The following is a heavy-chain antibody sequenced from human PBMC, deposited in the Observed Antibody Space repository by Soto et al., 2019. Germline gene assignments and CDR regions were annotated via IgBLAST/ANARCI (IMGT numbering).Heavy chain of an antibody. CDR2: IYYSGST. CDR1: GGSISSGDYY. V-gene: IGHV4-30-4*01. J-gene: IGHJ6*02. Sequence: PSETLSLTCTVSGGSISSGDYYWGWSRQPPGKGLEWIGYIYYSGSTYYNPSLKSRVTRSVDTSKNQFSLKLSSVTAADPAVYYCDLSLIVGATRALYYGMDVWGQGTTVTVSS. CDR3: DLSLIVGATRALYYGMDV. D-gene: IGHD1-26*01.